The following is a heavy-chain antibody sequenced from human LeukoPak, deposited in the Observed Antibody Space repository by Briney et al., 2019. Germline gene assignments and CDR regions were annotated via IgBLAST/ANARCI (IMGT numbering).Heavy chain of an antibody. D-gene: IGHD4-17*01. CDR1: GRSFSGYY. CDR3: ARGGEGWVFDY. CDR2: INHSGGT. J-gene: IGHJ4*02. V-gene: IGHV4-34*01. Sequence: PSETLSLTCAVYGRSFSGYYWSWIRQPPGKGLEWIGEINHSGGTNYNPSLKSRVTISVDTSKNQFSLKLSSVSAADTAVYYCARGGEGWVFDYWGQGTLVTVSS.